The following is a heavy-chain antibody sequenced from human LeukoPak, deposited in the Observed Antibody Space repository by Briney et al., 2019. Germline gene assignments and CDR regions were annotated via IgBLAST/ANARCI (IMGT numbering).Heavy chain of an antibody. CDR3: ARGRGKKQLVRYSYYYMDV. D-gene: IGHD6-6*01. CDR2: IYYSGST. Sequence: SETLSLTCTVSGGSISSYYWSWIRQSPGKGLEWIGYIYYSGSTNYNPSLKSRVTISVDTSKNQFSLKLSSVTAADTAVYYCARGRGKKQLVRYSYYYMDVWGKGTTVTISS. J-gene: IGHJ6*03. CDR1: GGSISSYY. V-gene: IGHV4-59*12.